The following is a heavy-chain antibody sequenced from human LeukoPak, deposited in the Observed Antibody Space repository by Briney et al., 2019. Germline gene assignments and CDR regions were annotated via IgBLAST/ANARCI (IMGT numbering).Heavy chain of an antibody. J-gene: IGHJ4*02. Sequence: GESLKISCKGSGDSLTSYWIGWVRQMPGRGLEWMGIIYPGDSDTRYSPSFQGQVTISADKSISTAYLQWSSLKASDTAMYYCARGPLAAAWDYWGQGTLVTVSS. CDR2: IYPGDSDT. V-gene: IGHV5-51*01. D-gene: IGHD6-13*01. CDR3: ARGPLAAAWDY. CDR1: GDSLTSYW.